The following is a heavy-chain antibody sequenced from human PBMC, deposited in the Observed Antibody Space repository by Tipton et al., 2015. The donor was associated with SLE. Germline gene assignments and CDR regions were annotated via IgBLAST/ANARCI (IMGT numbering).Heavy chain of an antibody. CDR2: INHSGST. Sequence: TLSLTCAVYGGSFSGYYWSWIRQPPGKGLEWIGEINHSGSTNYNPSLKSRVTISVDTSKNQFSLKLSSVTAADTAVYYCARQGYAYYFDYWGQGTLVTVSS. D-gene: IGHD2-8*01. J-gene: IGHJ4*02. CDR3: ARQGYAYYFDY. V-gene: IGHV4-34*01. CDR1: GGSFSGYY.